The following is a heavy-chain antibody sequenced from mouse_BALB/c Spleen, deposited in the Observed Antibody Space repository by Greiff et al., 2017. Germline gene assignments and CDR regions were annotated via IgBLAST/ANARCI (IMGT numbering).Heavy chain of an antibody. J-gene: IGHJ4*01. V-gene: IGHV5-6-5*01. CDR2: ISSGGST. D-gene: IGHD2-3*01. Sequence: EVKLMESGGGLVKPGGSLKLSCAASGFTFSSYAMSWVRQTPEKRLEWVASISSGGSTYYPASVKGRFTISRDNARNILYLQMSSLRSEDTAMYYCARVGDDGSMDYWGQGTSVTVSS. CDR3: ARVGDDGSMDY. CDR1: GFTFSSYA.